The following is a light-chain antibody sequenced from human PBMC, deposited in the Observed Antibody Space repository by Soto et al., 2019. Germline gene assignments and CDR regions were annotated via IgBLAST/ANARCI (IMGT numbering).Light chain of an antibody. CDR2: EVS. V-gene: IGLV2-14*01. Sequence: QSALTQPASVSGSPGQSITISCTGTSSDVGGYNYVSWYQQHPGRAPKLMIYEVSNRPSGVSNRFSGSKSSNTVSLTISGLQAEDEADEYCSSYTSRTTLVFGTGTRSPP. CDR1: SSDVGGYNY. J-gene: IGLJ1*01. CDR3: SSYTSRTTLV.